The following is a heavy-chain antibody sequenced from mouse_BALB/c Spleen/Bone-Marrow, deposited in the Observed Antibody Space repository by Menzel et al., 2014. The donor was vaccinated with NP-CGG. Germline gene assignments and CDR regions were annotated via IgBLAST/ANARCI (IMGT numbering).Heavy chain of an antibody. CDR2: IWGDGST. CDR1: GFSLTGYG. V-gene: IGHV2-6-7*01. J-gene: IGHJ1*01. D-gene: IGHD2-14*01. CDR3: ARGNYRYDGYFDV. Sequence: VKLMESGPGLVAPSQSLSIPCTVSGFSLTGYGVNWVRQPPGKGLEWLGMIWGDGSTDYNSALKSRLSISKDNSKSXVFLKMNSLQTDDTARYYCARGNYRYDGYFDVWGAGTTVTVSS.